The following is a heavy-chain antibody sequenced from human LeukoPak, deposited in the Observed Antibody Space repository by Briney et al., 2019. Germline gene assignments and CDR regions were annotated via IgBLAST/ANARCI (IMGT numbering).Heavy chain of an antibody. CDR2: IYSPAST. J-gene: IGHJ1*01. CDR1: GLTVRTNS. D-gene: IGHD2-2*01. V-gene: IGHV3-53*01. CDR3: AGAREYCIDSNCYEYFQD. Sequence: PGGSLRLSCAASGLTVRTNSMSWVRQAPGKGLEWVSVIYSPASTYYEESVNGRFTISRDTSKNTVSLQMNSLRAEDTAVYYCAGAREYCIDSNCYEYFQDWGQGTLVTVSS.